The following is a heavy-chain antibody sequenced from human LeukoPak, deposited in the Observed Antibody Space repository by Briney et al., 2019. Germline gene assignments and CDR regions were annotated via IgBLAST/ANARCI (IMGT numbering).Heavy chain of an antibody. D-gene: IGHD1-26*01. CDR3: AREDKEWELDY. CDR2: IWYDGSNK. V-gene: IGHV3-33*01. J-gene: IGHJ4*02. CDR1: GFTFSSYG. Sequence: GRSLRLSCAASGFTFSSYGMHWVRQAPGKGLEWVAVIWYDGSNKYYADSVKGRFTISRDNSKNTLYLQMNSLRAEDTAVYYCAREDKEWELDYWGQGTLVTVSS.